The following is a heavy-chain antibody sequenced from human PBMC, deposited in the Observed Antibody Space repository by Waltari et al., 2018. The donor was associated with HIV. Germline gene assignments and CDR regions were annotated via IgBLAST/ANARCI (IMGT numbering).Heavy chain of an antibody. CDR2: IYYTGST. CDR1: GASISSGGYY. J-gene: IGHJ4*02. Sequence: QVQLQESGPGLVKPSQTLSLTCTVSGASISSGGYYWSWPRQHPGKGLEWIGHIYYTGSTHYNPSLKSRLIISVDMSKNEYSLNLNSVTAADTAVYYCAIGKKDNVWGNPVTDFDYWGQGTLVSVSS. D-gene: IGHD3-16*01. V-gene: IGHV4-31*03. CDR3: AIGKKDNVWGNPVTDFDY.